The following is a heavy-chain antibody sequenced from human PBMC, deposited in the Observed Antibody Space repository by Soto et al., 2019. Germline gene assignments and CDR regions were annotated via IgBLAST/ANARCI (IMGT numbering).Heavy chain of an antibody. V-gene: IGHV4-39*01. CDR2: IYYSGST. CDR1: GGSISSSSYY. CDR3: ARQGDDFWSGYPLYFDY. J-gene: IGHJ4*02. Sequence: QLQLQESGPGLVKPSETLSLTCTVSGGSISSSSYYWGWIRQPPGKGLEWIGSIYYSGSTYYNPSLKSRVNISVDTSKNQFSLKLSSVTAADTAVYYCARQGDDFWSGYPLYFDYWGQGTLVTVSS. D-gene: IGHD3-3*01.